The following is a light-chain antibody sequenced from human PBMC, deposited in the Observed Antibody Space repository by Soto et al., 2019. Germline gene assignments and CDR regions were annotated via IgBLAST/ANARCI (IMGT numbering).Light chain of an antibody. CDR3: QQYDNLPPMYT. Sequence: DIQMTQSPSSLSASVGDRVTITCQASQDISNYLNWYQQKPGKAPKLLIYDASNLETGVPSRFSVSGSGIDLTFTISSLQPEDIATYYCQQYDNLPPMYTSGQGTKLEIK. CDR1: QDISNY. J-gene: IGKJ2*01. V-gene: IGKV1-33*01. CDR2: DAS.